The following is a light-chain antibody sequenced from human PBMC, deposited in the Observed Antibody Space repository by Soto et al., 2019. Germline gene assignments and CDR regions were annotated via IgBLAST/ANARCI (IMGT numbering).Light chain of an antibody. CDR1: QSVSNK. CDR2: GAS. Sequence: EIVMTQSPATLSVSPGERATLSCRASQSVSNKLAWYQQKPGQAPRLLIYGASTRVTGIPANFSGSGSGTEFTLTISSLQSEDFAVYYCQQYYNWPRTFGQGTKVDIK. V-gene: IGKV3-15*01. J-gene: IGKJ1*01. CDR3: QQYYNWPRT.